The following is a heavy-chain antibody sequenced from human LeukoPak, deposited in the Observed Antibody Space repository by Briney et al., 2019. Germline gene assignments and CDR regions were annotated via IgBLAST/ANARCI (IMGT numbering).Heavy chain of an antibody. D-gene: IGHD5-18*01. CDR3: AKLELSDTAIPRDI. CDR2: IRNDGSNH. J-gene: IGHJ4*02. Sequence: GGSLRLSCAASGFTFSHHGMHWVRQAPGKGLEWVAFIRNDGSNHYYADSVKGRFTISRDNSKNTLYLQMNSLRAEDTAVYYCAKLELSDTAIPRDIWGQGTLVTVSS. CDR1: GFTFSHHG. V-gene: IGHV3-30*02.